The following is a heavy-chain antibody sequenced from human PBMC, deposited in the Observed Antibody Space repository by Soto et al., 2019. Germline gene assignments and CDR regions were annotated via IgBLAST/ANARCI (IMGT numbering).Heavy chain of an antibody. CDR1: SGSITSSGYH. Sequence: PSETLSLTCTVTSGSITSSGYHWGWIRQTPGKELEWLGTISYSGSLFYNPSLRGRVTISVDTSKNQLSLKLASVTAADTAVYYCVRRIETAGGWFDPWGQGNVVTVSS. D-gene: IGHD3-16*01. V-gene: IGHV4-39*01. CDR3: VRRIETAGGWFDP. J-gene: IGHJ5*02. CDR2: ISYSGSL.